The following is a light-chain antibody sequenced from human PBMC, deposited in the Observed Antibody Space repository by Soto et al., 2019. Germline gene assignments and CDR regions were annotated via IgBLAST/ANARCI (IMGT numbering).Light chain of an antibody. Sequence: QAVVTQPPSVSAAPGQKVTISCSGSSSNIANNYVFWYQQFPGTAPKLLIYDDDKRPSGIPDRFSASKSGTSVTLGITGLQTGDEADYYCATWDSSLSVGLFGGGTKLTVL. J-gene: IGLJ2*01. CDR3: ATWDSSLSVGL. V-gene: IGLV1-51*01. CDR2: DDD. CDR1: SSNIANNY.